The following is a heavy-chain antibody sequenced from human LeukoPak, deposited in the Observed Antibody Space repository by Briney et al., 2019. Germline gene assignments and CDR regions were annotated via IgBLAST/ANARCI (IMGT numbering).Heavy chain of an antibody. V-gene: IGHV3-74*01. D-gene: IGHD2-2*01. Sequence: GGSLRLSCEASGFTFSTFAMIWVRQPPGKGLEWVSSDGSSTGYTDSVKGRFTVSRDNAKNTLYLQMNSLRAEDTAVYYCARDFKGVGAFDYWGQGTLVTVSS. J-gene: IGHJ4*02. CDR3: ARDFKGVGAFDY. CDR2: DGSST. CDR1: GFTFSTFA.